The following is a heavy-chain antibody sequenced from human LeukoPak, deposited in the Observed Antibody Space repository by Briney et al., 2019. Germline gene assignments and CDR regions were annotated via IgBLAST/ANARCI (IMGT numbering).Heavy chain of an antibody. CDR3: ARVGLGSYYGMDV. J-gene: IGHJ6*02. Sequence: GGSPRLSCAASGFTFSSYAMSWVRQAPGKGLEWVSAISGSGGSTYYADSVKGRFTISRDNAKNSLYLQMNSLRAEDTAVYYCARVGLGSYYGMDVWGQGTTVTVSS. CDR1: GFTFSSYA. CDR2: ISGSGGST. V-gene: IGHV3-23*01. D-gene: IGHD7-27*01.